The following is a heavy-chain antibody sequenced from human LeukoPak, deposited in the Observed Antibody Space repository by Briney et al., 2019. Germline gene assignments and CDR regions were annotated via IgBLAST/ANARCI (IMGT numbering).Heavy chain of an antibody. CDR2: IYYSGST. CDR1: GGSTSSSSYY. CDR3: ARHKERFEYYYYYYMDV. Sequence: PSETLSLTCTVSGGSTSSSSYYWGWIRQPPGKGLEWIGSIYYSGSTYYNPSLKSRVTISVDTSKNQFSLKLSSVTAADTAVYYCARHKERFEYYYYYYMDVWGKGTTVTISS. J-gene: IGHJ6*03. V-gene: IGHV4-39*01. D-gene: IGHD1-1*01.